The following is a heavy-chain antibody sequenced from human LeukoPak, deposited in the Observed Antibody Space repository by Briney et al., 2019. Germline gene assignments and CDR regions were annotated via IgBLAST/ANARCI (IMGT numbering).Heavy chain of an antibody. J-gene: IGHJ6*02. Sequence: GGSLRLSCAASGFTFRNFAMHWVRQAPGKGLDWVAVISYDGSNKYYADSVKGRFTISRDNSKNSLYLQMNSLRAEDTAVYYCARDFYSSSSLYYYYGMDVWGQGTTVTVSS. CDR3: ARDFYSSSSLYYYYGMDV. D-gene: IGHD6-6*01. V-gene: IGHV3-30-3*01. CDR1: GFTFRNFA. CDR2: ISYDGSNK.